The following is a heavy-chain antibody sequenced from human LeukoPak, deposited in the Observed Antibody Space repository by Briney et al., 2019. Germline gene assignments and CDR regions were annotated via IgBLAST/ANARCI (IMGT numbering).Heavy chain of an antibody. V-gene: IGHV3-23*01. CDR2: INAFGART. CDR1: GCTFSGYA. Sequence: GGSLRLSCEASGCTFSGYAMSWVRQAPGKGLEWVSSINAFGARTYYADSVKGRFTISRDNSKNTLYLQMNSLRAEDTALYYCAKVALGYCSGSSCYYFDYGGQGTLVTVSS. CDR3: AKVALGYCSGSSCYYFDY. J-gene: IGHJ4*02. D-gene: IGHD2-15*01.